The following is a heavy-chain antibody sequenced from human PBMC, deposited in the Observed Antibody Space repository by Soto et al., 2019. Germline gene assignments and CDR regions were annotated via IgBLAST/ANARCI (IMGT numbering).Heavy chain of an antibody. CDR2: IYYSGST. CDR1: GGSISSYY. J-gene: IGHJ3*02. CDR3: ARVTYYDILTGYPKHAFDI. V-gene: IGHV4-59*08. D-gene: IGHD3-9*01. Sequence: QVQLQESGPGLVKPSETLSLTCTVSGGSISSYYWSWIRQPPGKGLEWIGYIYYSGSTNYNPSLKSRVTISVDTSKNQFSLKLSSVTAADTAVYYCARVTYYDILTGYPKHAFDIWGQGTMVTVSS.